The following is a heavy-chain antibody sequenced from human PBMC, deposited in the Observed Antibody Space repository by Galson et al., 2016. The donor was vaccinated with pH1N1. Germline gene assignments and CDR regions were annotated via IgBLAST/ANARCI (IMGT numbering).Heavy chain of an antibody. V-gene: IGHV1-69*13. CDR2: IIPILGTT. D-gene: IGHD3-22*01. CDR3: AREDYYDVDLSDWYFGL. Sequence: SVKVSCKASGGTFNSNGLSWVRQAPGQGLEWMGRIIPILGTTNYAQKFQGKITITADESTSTAYMELSSLRSEDTALYYCAREDYYDVDLSDWYFGLWGRGTLVTVSS. J-gene: IGHJ2*01. CDR1: GGTFNSNG.